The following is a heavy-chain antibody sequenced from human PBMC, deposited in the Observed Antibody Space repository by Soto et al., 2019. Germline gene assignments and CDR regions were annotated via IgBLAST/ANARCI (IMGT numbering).Heavy chain of an antibody. CDR2: IIPIFGTA. V-gene: IGHV1-69*13. D-gene: IGHD5-18*01. Sequence: GASVKVSCKASGGTFSSYAISWVRQAPGQGLEWMGGIIPIFGTANYAQKFQGRVTITADESTSTAYMELSSLRSEDTAVYYCAGAGWTAMAKYYYYGMDVWGQGTTVTVSS. J-gene: IGHJ6*02. CDR1: GGTFSSYA. CDR3: AGAGWTAMAKYYYYGMDV.